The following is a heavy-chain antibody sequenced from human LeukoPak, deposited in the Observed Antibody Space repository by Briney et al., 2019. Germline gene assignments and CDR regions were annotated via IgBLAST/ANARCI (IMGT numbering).Heavy chain of an antibody. CDR1: GYTFTSYG. V-gene: IGHV1-18*01. Sequence: ASVKVSCKASGYTFTSYGISWVRQAPGQGLEWMGWISAYNGNTNYAQKLQGRVTMTTDTYTSTAYMELRRLRSDDTAVYYCARGGGYYNIPTLLIVWGQGTLVTVSS. D-gene: IGHD3-22*01. J-gene: IGHJ4*02. CDR2: ISAYNGNT. CDR3: ARGGGYYNIPTLLIV.